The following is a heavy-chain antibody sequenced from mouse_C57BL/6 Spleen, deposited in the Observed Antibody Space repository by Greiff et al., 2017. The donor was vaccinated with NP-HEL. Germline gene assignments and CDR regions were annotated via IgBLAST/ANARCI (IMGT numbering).Heavy chain of an antibody. J-gene: IGHJ3*01. D-gene: IGHD1-1*01. CDR2: ISSGSSTI. V-gene: IGHV5-17*01. CDR3: ARGDYYGSSRGFAY. Sequence: EVKVVESGGGLVKPGGSLKLSCAASGFTFSDYGMHWVRQAPEKGLEWVAYISSGSSTIYYADTVKGRFTISRDNAKNTLFLQMTSLRSEDTAMYYCARGDYYGSSRGFAYWGQGTLVTVSA. CDR1: GFTFSDYG.